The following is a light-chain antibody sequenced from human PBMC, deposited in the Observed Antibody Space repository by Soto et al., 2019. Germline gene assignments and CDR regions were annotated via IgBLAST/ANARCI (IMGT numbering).Light chain of an antibody. CDR2: DVS. Sequence: QSALTQPRSVSGSPGQSVTISCTGTSSDVGGYHYVSWYQQHAGKAPKLMSYDVSKRPSGVPDRFSGSKSGNTASLPISGLQAEDEADYCCCPYGGSSFWVFGGGTKLTVL. CDR3: CPYGGSSFWV. V-gene: IGLV2-11*01. J-gene: IGLJ3*02. CDR1: SSDVGGYHY.